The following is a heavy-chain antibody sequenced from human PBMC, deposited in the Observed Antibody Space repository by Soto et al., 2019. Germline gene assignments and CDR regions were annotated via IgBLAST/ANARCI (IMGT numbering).Heavy chain of an antibody. V-gene: IGHV3-33*06. Sequence: GGSLRLSCEVCELSLCGYRMHGVGQAPGKGLEWVSDICPPGSAQLYGDPVKGRFTISRDNSRNTLYLQMSSLRDEDTGVYYCAKIGPGSNSAYWGQGTLLTVSS. CDR2: ICPPGSAQ. J-gene: IGHJ4*02. CDR1: ELSLCGYR. CDR3: AKIGPGSNSAY. D-gene: IGHD3-10*01.